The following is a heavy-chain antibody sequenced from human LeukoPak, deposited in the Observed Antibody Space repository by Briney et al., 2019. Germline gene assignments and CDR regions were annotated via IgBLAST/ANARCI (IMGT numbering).Heavy chain of an antibody. Sequence: SETLSLTCTVSGGSISSYYWSWIRQPAGKGLEWIGRIYTSGTITYNPSLKSRVTMSVDTSKNQFSLKLSCVTAADTAVYYCARDSGTTGEVKFDPWGQGTLVTVSS. J-gene: IGHJ5*02. CDR2: IYTSGTI. CDR1: GGSISSYY. V-gene: IGHV4-4*07. D-gene: IGHD3-10*01. CDR3: ARDSGTTGEVKFDP.